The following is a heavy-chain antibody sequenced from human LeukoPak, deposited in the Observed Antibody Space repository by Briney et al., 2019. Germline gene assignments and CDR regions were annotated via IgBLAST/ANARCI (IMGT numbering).Heavy chain of an antibody. D-gene: IGHD4-17*01. CDR3: ARGPDYGDSRAHFDI. CDR1: GYTFKSGG. V-gene: IGHV1-2*04. J-gene: IGHJ3*02. CDR2: INPNSGGT. Sequence: GVSVNVSCKASGYTFKSGGISWVRQAPGQGLEWMGWINPNSGGTNYAQKFQGWVTMTRDTSISTAYMELSRLRSDDTAVYYCARGPDYGDSRAHFDIWGQGTMVTVSS.